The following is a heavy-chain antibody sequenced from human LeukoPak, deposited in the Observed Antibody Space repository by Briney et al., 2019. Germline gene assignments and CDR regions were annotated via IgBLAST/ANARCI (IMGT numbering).Heavy chain of an antibody. CDR1: GFSFSNYG. CDR2: ISYDGNNK. Sequence: GGSLRLSCAASGFSFSNYGIHWVRQAPGKGLEWVAVISYDGNNKYYADSVKGRFTISRDNSENTLYIQTNSLRVEDTAVYYCARDAGAVAGTTYWYFDLWGRGTLVIVSS. J-gene: IGHJ2*01. V-gene: IGHV3-30*03. D-gene: IGHD6-19*01. CDR3: ARDAGAVAGTTYWYFDL.